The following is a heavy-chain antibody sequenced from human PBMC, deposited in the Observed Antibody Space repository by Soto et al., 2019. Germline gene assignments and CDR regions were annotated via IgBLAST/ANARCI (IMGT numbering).Heavy chain of an antibody. V-gene: IGHV4-59*01. CDR1: RCAISSYY. J-gene: IGHJ6*02. CDR2: IYYSGST. Sequence: SETLSLTCTVSRCAISSYYWTRIRQPPGKGLEWIGYIYYSGSTNYNPSTKSRVTITVDTSKKQFSLRLGSVTAEYSAGYYCARISPGIAAADGYGMDVWGQGTTVTVSS. CDR3: ARISPGIAAADGYGMDV. D-gene: IGHD6-13*01.